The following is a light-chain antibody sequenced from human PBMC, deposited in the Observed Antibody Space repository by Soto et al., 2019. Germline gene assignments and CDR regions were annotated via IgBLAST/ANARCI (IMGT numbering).Light chain of an antibody. J-gene: IGKJ3*01. Sequence: EIVLTQSPGTLSLSPGERGTLSCRANQSLVSAYLAWYQQKPGQAPRLLIHGASSRAAAIPDRFSGSGSGTDFTLTISTLEPEDFAVYYCQQYAASPFTFGPGTKVDAK. V-gene: IGKV3-20*01. CDR2: GAS. CDR1: QSLVSAY. CDR3: QQYAASPFT.